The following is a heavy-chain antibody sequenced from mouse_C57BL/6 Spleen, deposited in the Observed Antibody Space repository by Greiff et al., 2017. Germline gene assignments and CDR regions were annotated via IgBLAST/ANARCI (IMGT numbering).Heavy chain of an antibody. CDR1: GYSFTDYN. V-gene: IGHV1-39*01. D-gene: IGHD2-5*01. J-gene: IGHJ4*01. Sequence: VQLQQSGPELVKPGASVKISCKASGYSFTDYNMNWVKQSNGKSLEWIGVINPNYGTTSYNQKFKGKATLTVDQSSSTAYMQLNSLTSEDSAVYCCARRGYSSYPYAIDTWGPGTSVTVSS. CDR2: INPNYGTT. CDR3: ARRGYSSYPYAIDT.